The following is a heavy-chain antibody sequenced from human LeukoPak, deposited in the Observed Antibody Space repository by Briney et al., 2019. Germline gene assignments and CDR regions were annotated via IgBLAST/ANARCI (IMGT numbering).Heavy chain of an antibody. CDR2: ISYDGSNK. Sequence: GGSLRLSCAASGFTFSSYAMHWVRQAPGKGLEWVAVISYDGSNKYYADSVKGRFTISRDNSKNTLYLQMNSLRAEDTAVYYCARDERARSGSYPDIWGQGTMVTVSS. J-gene: IGHJ3*02. CDR1: GFTFSSYA. V-gene: IGHV3-30-3*01. D-gene: IGHD1-26*01. CDR3: ARDERARSGSYPDI.